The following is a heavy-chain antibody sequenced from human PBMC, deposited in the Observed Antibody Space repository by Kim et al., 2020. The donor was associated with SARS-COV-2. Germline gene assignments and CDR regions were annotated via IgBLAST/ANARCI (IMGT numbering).Heavy chain of an antibody. CDR2: INHSGST. D-gene: IGHD1-26*01. J-gene: IGHJ2*01. CDR3: ARGRGTKSARGSYPYWYFDL. Sequence: SETLSLTCAVYGGSFSGYYWSWIRQPPGKGLEWIGEINHSGSTNYNPSLKSRVTISVDTSKNQFSLKLSSVTAADTAVYYCARGRGTKSARGSYPYWYFDLWGRGTLVTVSS. CDR1: GGSFSGYY. V-gene: IGHV4-34*01.